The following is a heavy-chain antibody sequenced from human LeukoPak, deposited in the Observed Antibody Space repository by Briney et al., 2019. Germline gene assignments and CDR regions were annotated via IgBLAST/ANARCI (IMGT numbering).Heavy chain of an antibody. CDR3: ARESPPGAGIAAGGKGGEFDY. CDR2: IYYSGST. D-gene: IGHD6-13*01. Sequence: PSETLSLTCTVSGGSISSYYWSWIRQPPGKGLEWIGYIYYSGSTNYNPSLKSRGTISVDTSKNQFSLKLSSVTAADTPVYYCARESPPGAGIAAGGKGGEFDYWGQGTLVTVSS. V-gene: IGHV4-59*01. J-gene: IGHJ4*02. CDR1: GGSISSYY.